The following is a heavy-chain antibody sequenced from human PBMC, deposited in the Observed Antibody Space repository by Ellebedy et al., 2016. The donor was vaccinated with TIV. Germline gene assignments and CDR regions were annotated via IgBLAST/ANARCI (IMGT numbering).Heavy chain of an antibody. Sequence: MPSETLSLTCSVSGGSINNYYWTWIRQPPGQGLEWIGDIHHSGNSHIHPSLKRRVTLSLDTSKNQFSLGLSSVTAADTATYYCARDLGRYGMDVWGQGTTVTVSS. CDR1: GGSINNYY. CDR2: IHHSGNS. J-gene: IGHJ6*02. V-gene: IGHV4-59*01. CDR3: ARDLGRYGMDV.